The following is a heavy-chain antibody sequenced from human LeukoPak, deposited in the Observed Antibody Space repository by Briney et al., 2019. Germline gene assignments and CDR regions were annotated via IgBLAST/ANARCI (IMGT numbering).Heavy chain of an antibody. Sequence: SETLSLTCTVSGGSISSYYCSWIRQPPGKGLEWIGYIYYSGSTNYNPSLKSRVTISVDTSKNQFSLKLSSVPAADTAVYYCAKVNYDFWADWYFDLWGRGTLVTVSS. CDR2: IYYSGST. D-gene: IGHD3-3*01. V-gene: IGHV4-59*01. CDR3: AKVNYDFWADWYFDL. J-gene: IGHJ2*01. CDR1: GGSISSYY.